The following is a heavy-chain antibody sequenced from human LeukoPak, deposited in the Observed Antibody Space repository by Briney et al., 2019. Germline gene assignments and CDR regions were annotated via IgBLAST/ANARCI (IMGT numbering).Heavy chain of an antibody. CDR3: VRGNDYGGPHY. V-gene: IGHV3-74*01. J-gene: IGHJ4*02. CDR2: IGRDGSRI. Sequence: GGSLRLSCAVSGFTFSSYWMHWVRQAPGKGLVWVSRIGRDGSRINYADSVKGRFTISRDNGKNTLFLQMNSLRAEDAAVYYCVRGNDYGGPHYWGQGTLVTVSS. D-gene: IGHD4-23*01. CDR1: GFTFSSYW.